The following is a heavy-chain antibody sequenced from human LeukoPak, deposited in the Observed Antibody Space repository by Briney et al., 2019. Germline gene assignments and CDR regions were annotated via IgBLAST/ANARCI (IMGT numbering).Heavy chain of an antibody. CDR1: GGSISSYY. Sequence: PSETLSLTCTVSGGSISSYYWSWIRQPPGKGLEWIEYIYYSGSTNYSPSLKSRVTISVDTSKNQFSLKLSSVTAADTAVYYCARLYSSSLGRVFDYWGQGTLVTVSS. V-gene: IGHV4-59*01. CDR2: IYYSGST. CDR3: ARLYSSSLGRVFDY. J-gene: IGHJ4*02. D-gene: IGHD6-13*01.